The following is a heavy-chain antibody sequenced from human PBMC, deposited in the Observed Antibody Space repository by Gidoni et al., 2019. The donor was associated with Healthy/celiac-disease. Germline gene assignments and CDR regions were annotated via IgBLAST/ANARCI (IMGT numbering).Heavy chain of an antibody. CDR2: IYYSGST. CDR3: ARDATVVRGSGSYPGFDY. CDR1: GGSISSYY. V-gene: IGHV4-59*01. J-gene: IGHJ4*02. Sequence: QVQLQESGPGLVNPSETLSLTCTVSGGSISSYYWSWIRQPPGKGLAWIGYIYYSGSTNYNPSLKSRVTISVDTSKNQFSLKLSSVTAADTAVYYCARDATVVRGSGSYPGFDYWGQGTLVTVSS. D-gene: IGHD1-26*01.